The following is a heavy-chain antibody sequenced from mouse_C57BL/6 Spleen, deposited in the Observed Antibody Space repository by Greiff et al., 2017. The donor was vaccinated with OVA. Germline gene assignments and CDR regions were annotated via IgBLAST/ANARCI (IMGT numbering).Heavy chain of an antibody. J-gene: IGHJ1*03. CDR2: INPNYGTT. V-gene: IGHV1-39*01. CDR1: GYSFTDYN. CDR3: ARYGSSSYWYFDV. D-gene: IGHD1-1*01. Sequence: LVESGPELVKPGASVKISCKASGYSFTDYNMNWVKQSNGKSLEWIGVINPNYGTTSYNQKFKGKATLTVDQSSSTAYMQLNSLTSEDSAVYYCARYGSSSYWYFDVWGTGTTVTVSS.